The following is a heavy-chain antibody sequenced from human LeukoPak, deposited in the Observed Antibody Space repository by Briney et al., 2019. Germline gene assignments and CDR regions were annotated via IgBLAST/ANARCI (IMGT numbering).Heavy chain of an antibody. Sequence: PGGSLRLSCAASGFTFSSYAMSWVRQAPGKGLVWVSAISGSGGSTYYADSVKDGFNNSRDKSKNTLYLQMNSLRAEDTAVYYCAKKVLTMIVVVIPDYFDYWGQGTLVTVSS. D-gene: IGHD3-22*01. V-gene: IGHV3-23*01. CDR3: AKKVLTMIVVVIPDYFDY. CDR2: ISGSGGST. J-gene: IGHJ4*02. CDR1: GFTFSSYA.